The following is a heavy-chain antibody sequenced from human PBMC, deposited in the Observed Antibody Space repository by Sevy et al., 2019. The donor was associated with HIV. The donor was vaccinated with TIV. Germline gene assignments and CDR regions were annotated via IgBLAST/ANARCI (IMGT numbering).Heavy chain of an antibody. CDR3: ARDRYYDASGYYYYYYGMDV. CDR2: IDSGGST. Sequence: GGSLRLSCEASGFTVSGNYMAWVRLAPGKGLEWVSLIDSGGSTYYADSVKGRFTISRDNAKNTLYLQMNPLRAEDTVVYVGARDRYYDASGYYYYYYGMDVWGQGTTVTVSS. V-gene: IGHV3-66*01. CDR1: GFTVSGNY. J-gene: IGHJ6*02. D-gene: IGHD3-22*01.